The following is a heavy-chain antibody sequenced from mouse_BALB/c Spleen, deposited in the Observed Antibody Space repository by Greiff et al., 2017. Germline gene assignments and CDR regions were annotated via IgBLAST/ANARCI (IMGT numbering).Heavy chain of an antibody. CDR3: ARQDYGDY. CDR1: GYTFTSYW. J-gene: IGHJ2*01. CDR2: IYPGDGDT. D-gene: IGHD1-1*01. Sequence: VKLLESGAELARPGASVKLSCKASGYTFTSYWMQWVKQRPGQGLEWIGAIYPGDGDTRYTQKFKGKATLTADKSSSTAYMQLSSLASEDSAVYYCARQDYGDYWGQGTTLTVSS. V-gene: IGHV1-87*01.